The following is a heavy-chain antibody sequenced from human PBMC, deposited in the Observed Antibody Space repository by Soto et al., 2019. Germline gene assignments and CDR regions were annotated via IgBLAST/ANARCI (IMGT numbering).Heavy chain of an antibody. Sequence: PGGSLRLSCAASGFTFDDYTMHWVRQAPGKGLEWVSLISWDGGSTYYADSVKGRFTISRDNSKNSLYLQMNSLRTEDTALYYCAKDILLGVDCYRSGRIAFSGQGTL. J-gene: IGHJ4*02. CDR1: GFTFDDYT. CDR2: ISWDGGST. CDR3: AKDILLGVDCYRSGRIAF. V-gene: IGHV3-43*01. D-gene: IGHD2-21*01.